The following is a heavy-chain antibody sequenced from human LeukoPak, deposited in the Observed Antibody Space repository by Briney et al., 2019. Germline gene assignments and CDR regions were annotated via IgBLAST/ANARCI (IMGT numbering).Heavy chain of an antibody. V-gene: IGHV1-69*05. Sequence: PGASVKVSCKASGGTFSSYAISWVRQAPGQGLEWMGGIIPIFGTANYAQKLQGRVTITRETSATTAYMELNSLTSEDTAVYYCARVSDDSGWNFDYWGQGTLVTVSS. CDR3: ARVSDDSGWNFDY. CDR1: GGTFSSYA. D-gene: IGHD6-19*01. J-gene: IGHJ4*02. CDR2: IIPIFGTA.